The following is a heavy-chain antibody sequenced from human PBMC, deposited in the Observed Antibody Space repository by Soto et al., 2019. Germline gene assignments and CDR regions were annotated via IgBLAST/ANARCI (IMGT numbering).Heavy chain of an antibody. V-gene: IGHV5-51*01. CDR2: INPADSDT. CDR1: GYSFTNYW. CDR3: VRPDSTGYYSH. Sequence: PGESLKISCKGSGYSFTNYWIGWVRQMPGKGLEWMGIINPADSDTRYSPSFQGQVTVSDDKSISTAYLQRGSLKASDTAMYYCVRPDSTGYYSHWGQGTPVTVSS. D-gene: IGHD3-9*01. J-gene: IGHJ4*02.